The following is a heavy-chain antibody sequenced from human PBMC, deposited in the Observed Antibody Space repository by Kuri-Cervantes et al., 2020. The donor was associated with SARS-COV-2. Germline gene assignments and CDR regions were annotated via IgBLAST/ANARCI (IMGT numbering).Heavy chain of an antibody. CDR1: GFTFSDYG. CDR2: VSYDGTNK. D-gene: IGHD6-19*01. V-gene: IGHV3-30*18. CDR3: AKDEQQYQWLGFSFDY. J-gene: IGHJ4*02. Sequence: LSLSCAASGFTFSDYGIHWVRQAPGKGLEWVATVSYDGTNKYYADSVKGRFSISRDNSKSTLYLQMDSLKTDDTAMYYCAKDEQQYQWLGFSFDYWGQGTLVTVSS.